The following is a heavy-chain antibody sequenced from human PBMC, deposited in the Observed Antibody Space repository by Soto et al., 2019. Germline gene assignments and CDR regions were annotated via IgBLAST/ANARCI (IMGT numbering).Heavy chain of an antibody. CDR3: AKRYYHDGSCPYGMDV. J-gene: IGHJ6*02. D-gene: IGHD3-22*01. Sequence: LRLSCAAPTFTFSSDGMSWVRQAPGKGLEWVSSISASGGSTYYADSVKGRVTISRDNSKNTVFLQMRSLRGEDTAVYYCAKRYYHDGSCPYGMDVWGQGATVTVSS. V-gene: IGHV3-23*01. CDR1: TFTFSSDG. CDR2: ISASGGST.